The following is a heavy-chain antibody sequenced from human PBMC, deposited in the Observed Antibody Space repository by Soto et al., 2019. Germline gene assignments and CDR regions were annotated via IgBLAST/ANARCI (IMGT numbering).Heavy chain of an antibody. D-gene: IGHD4-17*01. V-gene: IGHV1-69*13. Sequence: VASVKVSGKASGGTFSSYAISWVRQPPGQGLEWMGGIIPIFGTANYAQKFQGRVTITADESTSTAYMELSSLRSEDTAVYYCASYGGNSYYFDYWGQGTLVTVSS. CDR3: ASYGGNSYYFDY. CDR1: GGTFSSYA. J-gene: IGHJ4*02. CDR2: IIPIFGTA.